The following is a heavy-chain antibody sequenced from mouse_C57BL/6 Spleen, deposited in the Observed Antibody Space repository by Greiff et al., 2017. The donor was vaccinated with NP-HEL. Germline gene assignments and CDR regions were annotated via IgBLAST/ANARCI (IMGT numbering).Heavy chain of an antibody. Sequence: EVKLMESGGGLVKPGGSLKLSCAASGFTFSSYAMSWVRQTPEKRLEWVATISDGGSYTYYPDNVKGRFTISRDNAKNNLYLQMSHLKSEDTAMYYCARDRESRYFDYWGQGTTLTVSS. CDR3: ARDRESRYFDY. V-gene: IGHV5-4*01. D-gene: IGHD3-3*01. CDR1: GFTFSSYA. J-gene: IGHJ2*01. CDR2: ISDGGSYT.